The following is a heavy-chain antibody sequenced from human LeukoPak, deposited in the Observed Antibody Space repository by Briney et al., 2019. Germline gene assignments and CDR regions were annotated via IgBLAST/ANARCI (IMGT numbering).Heavy chain of an antibody. Sequence: GGSLRLSCAASGFTFDDYAMHWVRRAPGKGLEWVSGISWNSGSIGYADSVKGRFTISRDNAKNSLYLQMNSLRAEDTAVYYCAIKGATGVLRYFDPIYYYYYMDVWGKGTTVTVSS. J-gene: IGHJ6*03. D-gene: IGHD3-9*01. CDR3: AIKGATGVLRYFDPIYYYYYMDV. V-gene: IGHV3-9*01. CDR2: ISWNSGSI. CDR1: GFTFDDYA.